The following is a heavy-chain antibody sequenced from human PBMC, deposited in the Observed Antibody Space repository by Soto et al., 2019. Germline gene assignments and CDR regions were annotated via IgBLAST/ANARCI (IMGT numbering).Heavy chain of an antibody. V-gene: IGHV4-30-2*01. CDR2: IYHSANT. CDR1: GGSISSGGYS. CDR3: ARVPDY. J-gene: IGHJ4*02. Sequence: QLQLQESGSGLVKPSQTLSLTCAVSGGSISSGGYSWGWIRQPPGKGLEGIGYIYHSANTYYNPSLTSRVTMSVDRSKNQFSLKLSCVTAAETAVYYCARVPDYWGQGTLVTVSS.